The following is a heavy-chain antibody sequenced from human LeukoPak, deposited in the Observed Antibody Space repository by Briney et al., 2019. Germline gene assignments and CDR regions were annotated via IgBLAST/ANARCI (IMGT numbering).Heavy chain of an antibody. CDR3: ARDVMARIQLWYTRGAFDI. V-gene: IGHV3-48*04. CDR1: GFTFSRYD. J-gene: IGHJ3*02. D-gene: IGHD5-18*01. Sequence: GGSLRLSCAASGFTFSRYDMNWVRQAPGKGLEWVSYISSSGSTIYYADSVKGRFTISRDNAKNSLYLQMNSLRAEDTAVYYCARDVMARIQLWYTRGAFDIWGQGTTVTVSS. CDR2: ISSSGSTI.